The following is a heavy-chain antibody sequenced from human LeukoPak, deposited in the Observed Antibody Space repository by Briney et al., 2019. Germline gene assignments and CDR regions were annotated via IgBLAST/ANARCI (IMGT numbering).Heavy chain of an antibody. CDR2: IYPGDSDS. V-gene: IGHV5-51*01. CDR1: GYKFTNSW. D-gene: IGHD2-15*01. J-gene: IGHJ4*02. CDR3: ARSLVVAATITLDY. Sequence: GESLKISCKGSGYKFTNSWIGWVRQMPGKGLEWMGIIYPGDSDSKYSPSFQGQVTISADKSIRTAYLQWSSLKASDTAMYYCARSLVVAATITLDYWGQGTLVTVSS.